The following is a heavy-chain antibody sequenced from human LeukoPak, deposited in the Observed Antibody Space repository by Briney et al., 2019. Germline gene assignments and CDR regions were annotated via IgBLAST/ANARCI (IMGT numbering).Heavy chain of an antibody. D-gene: IGHD6-13*01. J-gene: IGHJ4*02. V-gene: IGHV5-51*01. CDR2: IYPGNSNT. CDR3: ASQEGSSSWAYFDY. Sequence: GESLKISCKGSGYSFTSYWIGWVRQMPGKGLEWMGIIYPGNSNTRYRPSFQGQVTISADKSINTAYLQWSSLKVSDTAMYYCASQEGSSSWAYFDYWGQGTLVTVSS. CDR1: GYSFTSYW.